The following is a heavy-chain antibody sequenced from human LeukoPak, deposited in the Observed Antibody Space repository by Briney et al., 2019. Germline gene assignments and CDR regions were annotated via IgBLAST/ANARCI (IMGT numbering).Heavy chain of an antibody. J-gene: IGHJ3*02. CDR2: IHPNTGNP. Sequence: ASVKVSCKASGYTFTDYAMNWVRQAPGQGLEWMGWIHPNTGNPTYAQGFTGRFVFSLDTSVGTTYLQISSLKAEDTAVYYCARTRLWFGELFRSGDDAFDIWGQGTMVTVSS. CDR3: ARTRLWFGELFRSGDDAFDI. CDR1: GYTFTDYA. V-gene: IGHV7-4-1*02. D-gene: IGHD3-10*01.